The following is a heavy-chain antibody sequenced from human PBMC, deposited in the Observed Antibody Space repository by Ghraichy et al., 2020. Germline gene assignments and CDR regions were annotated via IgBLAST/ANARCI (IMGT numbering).Heavy chain of an antibody. CDR3: ARRRPPFTTPDVFDM. CDR1: GVSISRYY. J-gene: IGHJ3*02. Sequence: SETLSLTCTVSGVSISRYYWSWIRQPPGKRLEWMAYISYSGSTNYNPSLKSRVTISVDTSKNQFSLKVTSVTAADTAVYYCARRRPPFTTPDVFDMWGQGTLVTVSS. CDR2: ISYSGST. V-gene: IGHV4-59*08. D-gene: IGHD3-22*01.